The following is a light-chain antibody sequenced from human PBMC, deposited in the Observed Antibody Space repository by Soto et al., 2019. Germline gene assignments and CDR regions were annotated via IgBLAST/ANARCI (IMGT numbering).Light chain of an antibody. J-gene: IGKJ1*01. Sequence: DIQMTQSPSTLSASVGDRVTITCRASQSISSWLAWYQQKPGKAPKLLIYDASSLESGVPSRFSGSGSGTEFTLTISSLQPYDFEPYYCQQYETFGQGTKVEIK. CDR3: QQYET. CDR1: QSISSW. CDR2: DAS. V-gene: IGKV1-5*01.